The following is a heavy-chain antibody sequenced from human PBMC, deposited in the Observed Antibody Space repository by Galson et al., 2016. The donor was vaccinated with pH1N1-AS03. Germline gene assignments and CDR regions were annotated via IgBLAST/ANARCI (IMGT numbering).Heavy chain of an antibody. J-gene: IGHJ4*02. Sequence: ETLSLTCSVSGASVRRGINFWGWFRRPPGKGLEWIGSVYYSGKTYYKSSLESRLKLSVDTSKNQFSLRLSSVTAADTAGYYCAGHVIDCGRDCYPAGVDNWGQGTLVTASS. V-gene: IGHV4-39*07. CDR1: GASVRRGINF. D-gene: IGHD2-21*02. CDR3: AGHVIDCGRDCYPAGVDN. CDR2: VYYSGKT.